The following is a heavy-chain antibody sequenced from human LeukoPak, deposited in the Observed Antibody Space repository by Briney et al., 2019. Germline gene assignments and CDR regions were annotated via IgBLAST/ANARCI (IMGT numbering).Heavy chain of an antibody. D-gene: IGHD3-22*01. V-gene: IGHV1-46*01. CDR2: ISPSGGST. CDR3: ARDYYYDSSGYWFDP. CDR1: GYTFTSNY. Sequence: ASVKVSCKAFGYTFTSNYMHWVRQAPGQGPEWMGVISPSGGSTTYAQKFQGRVTMTRDTSISTAYMELSRLRSDDTAVYYCARDYYYDSSGYWFDPWGQGTLVTVSS. J-gene: IGHJ5*02.